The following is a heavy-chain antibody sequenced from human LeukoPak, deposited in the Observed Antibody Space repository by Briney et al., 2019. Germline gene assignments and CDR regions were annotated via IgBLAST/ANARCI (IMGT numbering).Heavy chain of an antibody. CDR3: ARDWVRSSCTD. D-gene: IGHD6-13*01. CDR2: ITRSSTYM. CDR1: GFTLGDYN. V-gene: IGHV3-21*01. J-gene: IGHJ4*02. Sequence: GGSLRLSCVASGFTLGDYNMNWVRQAPGKGLEWVSAITRSSTYMNYADSLKGRFTISRDNAKNSLYLQMNSLRAEDTAVYYCARDWVRSSCTDWGQGTLVTVSS.